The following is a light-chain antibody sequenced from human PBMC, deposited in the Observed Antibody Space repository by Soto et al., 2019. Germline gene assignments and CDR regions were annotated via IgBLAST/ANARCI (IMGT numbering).Light chain of an antibody. CDR1: QSISSW. V-gene: IGKV1-5*03. J-gene: IGKJ1*01. CDR2: KAS. Sequence: DIQMTQSPSTLSGSVGDRVTITCRASQSISSWLAWYQQKPGKAPKLLIYKASSLESGVPSRFSGSGSETEFTLTISSLQPDDFATYYCQQYNSYLWTFGQGTKVDIK. CDR3: QQYNSYLWT.